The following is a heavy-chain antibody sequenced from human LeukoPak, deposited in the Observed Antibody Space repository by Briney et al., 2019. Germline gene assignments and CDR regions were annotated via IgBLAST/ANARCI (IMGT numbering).Heavy chain of an antibody. CDR3: ARDFAPSVYYDNSGYYDY. V-gene: IGHV3-74*01. D-gene: IGHD3-22*01. CDR2: INADGRSI. CDR1: GFALSSFW. J-gene: IGHJ4*02. Sequence: PGGSLRLSCVASGFALSSFWMHWVRQAPGKGLVWVSRINADGRSISYADAVQGRFTISRDNAKSTLFLQMNSLTADDTAVYFCARDFAPSVYYDNSGYYDYWGQGTLVTVSS.